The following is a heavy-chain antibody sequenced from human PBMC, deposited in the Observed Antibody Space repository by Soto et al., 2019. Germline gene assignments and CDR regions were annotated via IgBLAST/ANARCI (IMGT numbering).Heavy chain of an antibody. D-gene: IGHD6-13*01. Sequence: QVQLVQSGDEVKKPGSSVNVSCKASGGTFSSYAISWVRQAPGQGLEWMGGIIPIFGTANYAQKFQGRVTITADKSTSRSYMELSSLRSEDTAVDYCASVPQGSSWADPWGQGTLVTVSS. CDR1: GGTFSSYA. V-gene: IGHV1-69*06. CDR2: IIPIFGTA. CDR3: ASVPQGSSWADP. J-gene: IGHJ5*02.